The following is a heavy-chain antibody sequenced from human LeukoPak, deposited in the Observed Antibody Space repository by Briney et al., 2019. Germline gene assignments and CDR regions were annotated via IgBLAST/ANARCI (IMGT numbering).Heavy chain of an antibody. Sequence: GGSLRLSCAASGFTFSDYYMSWIRQAPGKGLEWVSYISSSGSTIYYADSVKGRFTISRDNSKNTLYLQMNSLKTEDTAVYYCTTNNYYYDSSGYYYRAFDIWGQGTMVTVSS. CDR1: GFTFSDYY. D-gene: IGHD3-22*01. CDR2: ISSSGSTI. V-gene: IGHV3-11*01. CDR3: TTNNYYYDSSGYYYRAFDI. J-gene: IGHJ3*02.